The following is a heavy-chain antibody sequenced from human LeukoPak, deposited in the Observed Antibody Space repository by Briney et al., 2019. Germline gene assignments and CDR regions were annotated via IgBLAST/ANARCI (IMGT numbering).Heavy chain of an antibody. J-gene: IGHJ6*02. D-gene: IGHD6-6*01. V-gene: IGHV3-30*18. CDR2: ISYDGSNK. CDR3: AKDSSTVHNYYGMDV. Sequence: PGGSLRLSCAASGFTFSSYGMHWARQAPGKGLEWVAVISYDGSNKYYADSVKGRFTISRDNSKNTLYLQMNSLRAEDTAVYYCAKDSSTVHNYYGMDVWGQGTTVTVSS. CDR1: GFTFSSYG.